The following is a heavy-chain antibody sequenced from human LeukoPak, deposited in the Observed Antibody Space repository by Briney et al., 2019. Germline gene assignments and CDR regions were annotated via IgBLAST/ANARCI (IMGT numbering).Heavy chain of an antibody. J-gene: IGHJ4*02. D-gene: IGHD4-17*01. CDR2: IYYSGST. V-gene: IGHV4-59*08. CDR3: ARMSTVTEE. CDR1: GGSISSYY. Sequence: SETLSLTCTVSGGSISSYYWSWIRQPPGKGLEWIGYIYYSGSTNYNPSLKSRVTISVDTSKNQFSLKLSSVTAADTAVYYCARMSTVTEEWGQGTLVTVSS.